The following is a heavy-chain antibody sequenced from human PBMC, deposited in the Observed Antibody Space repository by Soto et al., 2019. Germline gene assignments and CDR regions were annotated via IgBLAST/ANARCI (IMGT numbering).Heavy chain of an antibody. V-gene: IGHV4-31*03. CDR1: GGSISSGGYY. CDR3: ARVSVLGYSHWFDP. D-gene: IGHD2-21*01. J-gene: IGHJ5*02. CDR2: IYYSGST. Sequence: SETLSLTCTVSGGSISSGGYYWSWIRQHPGKGLEWIGYIYYSGSTYYNPSLKSRVTISVDRSKNQFSLKLSSVTAADTAVYYCARVSVLGYSHWFDPWGQGTLVTVSS.